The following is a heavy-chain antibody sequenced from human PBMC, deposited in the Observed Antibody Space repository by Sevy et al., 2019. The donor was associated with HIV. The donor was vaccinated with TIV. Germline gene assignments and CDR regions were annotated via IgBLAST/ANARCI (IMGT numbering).Heavy chain of an antibody. Sequence: GGSLRLSCTTSGFSFDDYAMSWFRQAPGKGLEWVAFITRNSYEAYGGTTEYAASVKGRFTISRDDSESIAYLQMNSLKTADTDVYYCSRALATVLTPEYYFDYWGQGTLVTVSS. CDR2: ITRNSYEAYGGTT. V-gene: IGHV3-49*03. CDR3: SRALATVLTPEYYFDY. CDR1: GFSFDDYA. D-gene: IGHD4-17*01. J-gene: IGHJ4*02.